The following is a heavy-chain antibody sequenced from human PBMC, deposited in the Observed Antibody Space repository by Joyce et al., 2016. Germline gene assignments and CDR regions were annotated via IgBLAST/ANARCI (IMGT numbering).Heavy chain of an antibody. CDR2: IYYTGST. Sequence: QVQLQESGPGLVKPSQTLSLTCSVSGGSISSGDYYWSWIRQPPGKGLGWIGYIYYTGSTYYNLSLKSRITMSVDTSKNQFSLKLSSVTVADTAVYYCARVTWFGDKGFDYWGQGTLVTVSS. D-gene: IGHD3-10*01. CDR1: GGSISSGDYY. V-gene: IGHV4-30-4*01. CDR3: ARVTWFGDKGFDY. J-gene: IGHJ4*02.